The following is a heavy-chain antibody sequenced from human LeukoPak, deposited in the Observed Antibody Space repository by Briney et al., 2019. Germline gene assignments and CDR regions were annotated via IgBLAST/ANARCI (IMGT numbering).Heavy chain of an antibody. V-gene: IGHV3-48*01. CDR2: ISSSSSTI. CDR1: GFTFSSYS. CDR3: ARDLGRNWFDP. D-gene: IGHD1-26*01. J-gene: IGHJ5*02. Sequence: GGSLRLSCAASGFTFSSYSMNWVRQAPGKGLEWVSYISSSSSTIYCADSVKGRFTISRDNAKNSLYLQMNSLRAEDTAVYYCARDLGRNWFDPWGQGTLVTVSS.